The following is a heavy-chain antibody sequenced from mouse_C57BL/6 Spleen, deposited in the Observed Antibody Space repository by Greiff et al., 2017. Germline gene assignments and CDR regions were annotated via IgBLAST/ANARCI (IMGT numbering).Heavy chain of an antibody. CDR3: GRRGGYGSRFDY. D-gene: IGHD1-1*01. Sequence: VQLQQPGAELVMPGASVKLSCKASGYTFTSYWMHWVKQRPGQGLEWIGEIDPSASYTNYNQKFKGKSTLTVDKSSSPAYMQLSSLTSEDSAVYYCGRRGGYGSRFDYWGQGTTLTVSS. CDR1: GYTFTSYW. V-gene: IGHV1-69*01. J-gene: IGHJ2*01. CDR2: IDPSASYT.